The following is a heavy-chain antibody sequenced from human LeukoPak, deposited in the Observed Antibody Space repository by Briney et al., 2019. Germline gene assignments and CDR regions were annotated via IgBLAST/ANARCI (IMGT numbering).Heavy chain of an antibody. CDR3: ARDGDYYYMDV. V-gene: IGHV3-53*01. D-gene: IGHD3-16*01. CDR2: IYSGGST. J-gene: IGHJ6*03. CDR1: GFSVGGTH. Sequence: GGSLRLSCAISGFSVGGTHMSWVRQAPGKGLEWVSVIYSGGSTYYADSVKGRFTISRDNSKNTLYLQMNSLRAEDTAVYYCARDGDYYYMDVWGKGTTVTVSS.